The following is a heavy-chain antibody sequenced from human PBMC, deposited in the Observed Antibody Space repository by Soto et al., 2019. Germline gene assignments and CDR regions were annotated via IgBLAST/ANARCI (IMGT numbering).Heavy chain of an antibody. CDR2: INPNSGGT. CDR3: ARVPVPSTVTTPYFDY. D-gene: IGHD4-17*01. Sequence: ASVKVSCKASGGTFSSNAISWVRQAAGQGLEWMGWINPNSGGTNYAQKFQGRVTMTRDTSISTAYMELSRLRSDDTAVYYCARVPVPSTVTTPYFDYWGQGTLVTVSS. J-gene: IGHJ4*02. V-gene: IGHV1-2*02. CDR1: GGTFSSNA.